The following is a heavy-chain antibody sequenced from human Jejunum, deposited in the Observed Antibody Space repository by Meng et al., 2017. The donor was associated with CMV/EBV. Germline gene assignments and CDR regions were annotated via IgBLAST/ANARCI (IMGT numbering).Heavy chain of an antibody. CDR1: GVSVSDDY. CDR3: AKLGVGATYWDS. J-gene: IGHJ4*02. Sequence: VELVGSGGGLVQAGGSLRLSCAVSGVSVSDDYLSWVRQSPGKGLEWVSIIYSNGDTHYADSVKGRITISRDNSKNTVSLEMNALRVDDTAVYYCAKLGVGATYWDSWGQGILVTVSS. D-gene: IGHD1-26*01. CDR2: IYSNGDT. V-gene: IGHV3-66*01.